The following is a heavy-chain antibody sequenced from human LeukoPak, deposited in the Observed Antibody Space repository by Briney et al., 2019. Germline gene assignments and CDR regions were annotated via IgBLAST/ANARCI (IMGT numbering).Heavy chain of an antibody. J-gene: IGHJ4*02. Sequence: GGSLRLSCAASGFTFSSYGMHWVRQAPGKGLEWVAVISYDGSNKYYADSVKGRFTISRDNSKNTLYLQMNSLRAEDTAVYYCAKAQSPHRTSLPIKADGGQGTLVTVSS. V-gene: IGHV3-30*18. CDR2: ISYDGSNK. D-gene: IGHD2-2*01. CDR1: GFTFSSYG. CDR3: AKAQSPHRTSLPIKAD.